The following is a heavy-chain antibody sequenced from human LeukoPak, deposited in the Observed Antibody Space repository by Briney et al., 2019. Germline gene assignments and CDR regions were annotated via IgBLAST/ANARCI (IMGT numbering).Heavy chain of an antibody. Sequence: ASVKVSCKASGYTFTSYAIHWVRQAPGQRLEWMGWINAGNGNTKYSQKFQGRVTITADESTSTAYMELSSLRSEDTAVYYCARGAPDYYDSSGYPHFDYWGQGTLVTVSS. V-gene: IGHV1-3*01. CDR2: INAGNGNT. D-gene: IGHD3-22*01. J-gene: IGHJ4*02. CDR3: ARGAPDYYDSSGYPHFDY. CDR1: GYTFTSYA.